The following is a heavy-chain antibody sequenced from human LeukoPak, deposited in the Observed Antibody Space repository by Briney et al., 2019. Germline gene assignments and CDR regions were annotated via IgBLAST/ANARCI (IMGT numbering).Heavy chain of an antibody. CDR1: GGTFSSYA. V-gene: IGHV1-69*13. CDR2: IIPIFGTA. D-gene: IGHD3-3*01. J-gene: IGHJ4*02. CDR3: AGDRDEGLGGFLEYY. Sequence: RASVTVSCKASGGTFSSYAISWVRQAPGQGLEWMGGIIPIFGTANYAQKFQGRVTITADESTSTAYMELSSLRSEDTAMYYCAGDRDEGLGGFLEYYWGQGTLVTVSS.